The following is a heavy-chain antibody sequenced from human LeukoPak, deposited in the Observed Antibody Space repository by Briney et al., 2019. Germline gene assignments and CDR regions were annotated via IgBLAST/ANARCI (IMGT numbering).Heavy chain of an antibody. CDR2: INPNSGGT. Sequence: ASVKVSCKASGYTFTGYYMHWVRQAPGQGLEWMGWINPNSGGTNYAQKLQGRVTMTTDTSTSTAYMELRSLRSDDTAVYYCARGGRADFGVLYWGQGTLVTVSS. CDR3: ARGGRADFGVLY. D-gene: IGHD3-3*01. J-gene: IGHJ4*02. V-gene: IGHV1-2*02. CDR1: GYTFTGYY.